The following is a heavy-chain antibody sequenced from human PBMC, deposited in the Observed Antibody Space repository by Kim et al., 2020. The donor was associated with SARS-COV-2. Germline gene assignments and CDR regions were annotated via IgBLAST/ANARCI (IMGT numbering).Heavy chain of an antibody. CDR2: IRSDESKR. V-gene: IGHV3-33*01. CDR3: ARNYGSATMIGDV. D-gene: IGHD3-10*01. J-gene: IGHJ3*01. Sequence: GGSLRLSCTASGFTFSPFAMHGVRQAPGKGLEWVAVIRSDESKRYYAESVKDRFTISRDNSKNTLYLQMNSLRAEDTAIYFCARNYGSATMIGDVWGLGTVVTVSS. CDR1: GFTFSPFA.